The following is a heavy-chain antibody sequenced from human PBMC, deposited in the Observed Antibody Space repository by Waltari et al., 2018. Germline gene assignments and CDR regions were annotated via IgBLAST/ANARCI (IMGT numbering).Heavy chain of an antibody. V-gene: IGHV3-21*06. CDR1: GFAFHKYT. D-gene: IGHD3-22*01. Sequence: EVQLVESGGGLVKPGGSLRLSCAASGFAFHKYTLNWVRQDPGKGLEWISAISSTSSFKYSADSVKGRFTLSIDNSKNSLYLQMCGLRAEDTAVYYCTRSFQRGIEVVACCDSWGQGALVTVSS. CDR2: ISSTSSFK. CDR3: TRSFQRGIEVVACCDS. J-gene: IGHJ4*02.